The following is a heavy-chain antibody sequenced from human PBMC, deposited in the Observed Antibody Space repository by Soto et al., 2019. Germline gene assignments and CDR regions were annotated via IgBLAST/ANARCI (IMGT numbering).Heavy chain of an antibody. V-gene: IGHV3-30-3*01. Sequence: QVQLVESGGGVVQPGRSLRLSCAASGFTFSSYAMHWVRQAPGKGLEWVTVISYDGSNKYYADSVKGRFTISRDNSKNTRYLQMNSQRAEDTAVYYCARDRSSWEGGCDAFDIWGQGTMVTVSS. CDR1: GFTFSSYA. CDR3: ARDRSSWEGGCDAFDI. D-gene: IGHD6-13*01. CDR2: ISYDGSNK. J-gene: IGHJ3*02.